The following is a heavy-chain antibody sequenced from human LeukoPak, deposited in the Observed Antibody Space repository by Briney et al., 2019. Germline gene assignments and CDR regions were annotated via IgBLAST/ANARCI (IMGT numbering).Heavy chain of an antibody. CDR2: IYYSGST. V-gene: IGHV4-4*07. D-gene: IGHD6-13*01. J-gene: IGHJ4*02. CDR3: ARVSRIAAAGIVSPRGYYFDY. Sequence: SETLSLTCTVSGGSISSYYWSWIRQSAGKGLEWIGSIYYSGSTYYNPSLKSRVTISVDTSKNQFSLKLSSVTAADTAVYYCARVSRIAAAGIVSPRGYYFDYWGQGTLVTVSS. CDR1: GGSISSYY.